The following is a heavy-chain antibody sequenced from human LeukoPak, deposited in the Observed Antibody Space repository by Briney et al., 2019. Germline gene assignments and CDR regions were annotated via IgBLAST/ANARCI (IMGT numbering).Heavy chain of an antibody. CDR2: IYYSGST. D-gene: IGHD3-22*01. CDR1: GGSISSGGYY. V-gene: IGHV4-61*08. CDR3: ARLDDSSGYYY. Sequence: PSETLSLTCTVSGGSISSGGYYWSWIRQPPGKGLEWIGYIYYSGSTNYNPSLKSRVTISVDTSKNQFSLKLISVTAADTAVYYCARLDDSSGYYYWGQGTLVTVSS. J-gene: IGHJ4*02.